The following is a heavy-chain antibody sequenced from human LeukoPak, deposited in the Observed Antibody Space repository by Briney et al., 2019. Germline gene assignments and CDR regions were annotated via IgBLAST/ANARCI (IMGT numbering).Heavy chain of an antibody. CDR3: GRDLILWFGVGKPEYLGY. CDR1: GYTFTSYG. J-gene: IGHJ4*02. V-gene: IGHV1-18*01. D-gene: IGHD3-10*01. CDR2: ISAYNGNT. Sequence: ASVKVSCKASGYTFTSYGIRWVRQAPGQPLEGMGWISAYNGNTNYAQKLQGRVTMTTDTSTSTAYMELRSLRSDDTAVYYCGRDLILWFGVGKPEYLGYWGQGTLVTVSS.